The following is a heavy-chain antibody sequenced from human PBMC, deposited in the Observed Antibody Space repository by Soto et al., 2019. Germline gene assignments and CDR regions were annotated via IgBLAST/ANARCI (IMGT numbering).Heavy chain of an antibody. CDR3: VRGFYTVDSYFAF. D-gene: IGHD4-4*01. V-gene: IGHV3-9*01. Sequence: EVQLVESGGGLVQPGRSLRLSCAASGFTFDNYAMHWVRQGPGTGLEWVAGITWNGGRIHYADSVKGRFTISRDNTKNSLSLQSNRLRAEDTALYFCVRGFYTVDSYFAFWGQGTQVTVSS. CDR2: ITWNGGRI. CDR1: GFTFDNYA. J-gene: IGHJ4*02.